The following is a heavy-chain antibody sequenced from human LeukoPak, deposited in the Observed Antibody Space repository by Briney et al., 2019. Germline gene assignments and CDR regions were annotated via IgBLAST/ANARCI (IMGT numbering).Heavy chain of an antibody. CDR2: ISSSGSTI. V-gene: IGHV3-48*03. J-gene: IGHJ3*02. CDR1: GFTFSSYE. D-gene: IGHD3-16*02. CDR3: ATITYDYVWGSYRYAFDI. Sequence: GGSLRLSCAASGFTFSSYEMNWVRQAPGKGLEWVSYISSSGSTIYYADSVKGRFTISRDNAKNSLYLQMNSLRAEDTAVYYCATITYDYVWGSYRYAFDIWGQGTMVTVSS.